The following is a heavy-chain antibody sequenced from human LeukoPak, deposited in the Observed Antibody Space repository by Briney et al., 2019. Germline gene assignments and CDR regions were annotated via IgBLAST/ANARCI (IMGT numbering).Heavy chain of an antibody. CDR2: INPSGGST. Sequence: ASVKVSCKASGYTFTSYYMHWVRQAPGQGLEWMGIINPSGGSTSYAQKFQGRVTMTRDMSTSTVYMELSSLRSKDTAVYYCAKGPAGERLDYWGQGTLVTVSS. J-gene: IGHJ4*02. CDR1: GYTFTSYY. CDR3: AKGPAGERLDY. D-gene: IGHD1-26*01. V-gene: IGHV1-46*01.